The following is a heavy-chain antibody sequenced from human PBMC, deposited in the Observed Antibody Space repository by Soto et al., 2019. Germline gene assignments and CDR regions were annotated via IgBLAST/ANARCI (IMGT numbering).Heavy chain of an antibody. CDR1: GGTFSNHA. J-gene: IGHJ3*02. D-gene: IGHD6-13*01. CDR2: IIPIFTTT. Sequence: QVHLVQSGAEVKKPGSSVKVSCKAPGGTFSNHAINWVRQAPGQGLEWMGRIIPIFTTTNYAQKFQGRVTMTADESTIXXHLELSSLKHDDTAVYYCAREVAADGTFREDVFDIWGQGTLVTVSS. V-gene: IGHV1-69*12. CDR3: AREVAADGTFREDVFDI.